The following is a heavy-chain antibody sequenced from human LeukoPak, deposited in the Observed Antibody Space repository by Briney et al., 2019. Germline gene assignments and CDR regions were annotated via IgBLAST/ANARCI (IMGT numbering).Heavy chain of an antibody. D-gene: IGHD6-13*01. Sequence: ASVKVSCKASGGTFSSYAISWVRQAPGQGLEWMGIINPSGGSTSYAQKFQGRVTMTRDTSTSTVYMELSSLRSEDTAVYYCARDATPLIAAADSFDYWGQGTLVTVSS. J-gene: IGHJ4*02. CDR2: INPSGGST. CDR3: ARDATPLIAAADSFDY. V-gene: IGHV1-46*01. CDR1: GGTFSSYA.